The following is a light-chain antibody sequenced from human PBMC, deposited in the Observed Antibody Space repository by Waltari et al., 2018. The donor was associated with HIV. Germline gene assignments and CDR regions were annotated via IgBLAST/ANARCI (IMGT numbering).Light chain of an antibody. CDR2: EAS. J-gene: IGKJ4*01. CDR1: QNIGNS. Sequence: DIQMTQSPSSVSFSVGGAVSITCRASQNIGNSLAGYQLQSSKAPTPLTYEASRLDDGVPTRFNGSGFRSQFSLGISNLQPEDYGIYVCQQARRFPHTFAGGT. CDR3: QQARRFPHT. V-gene: IGKV1-12*01.